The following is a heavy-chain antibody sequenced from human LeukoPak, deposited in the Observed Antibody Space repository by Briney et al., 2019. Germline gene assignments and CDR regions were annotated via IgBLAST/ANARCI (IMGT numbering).Heavy chain of an antibody. J-gene: IGHJ3*01. V-gene: IGHV3-23*01. CDR3: ARDPNRDYLGAFEF. Sequence: GGSLRLSCLASGFTLSKYAVMWVRQAPGRRLEWVSAITGAGAPRYANSVKGRFTISRDNSKNTLYLQMNSLRVEDTAQYFCARDPNRDYLGAFEFWGRGTVVTVSS. CDR2: ITGAGAP. D-gene: IGHD4-17*01. CDR1: GFTLSKYA.